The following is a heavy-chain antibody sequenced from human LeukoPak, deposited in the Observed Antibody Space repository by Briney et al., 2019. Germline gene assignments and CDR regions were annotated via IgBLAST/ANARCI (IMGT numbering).Heavy chain of an antibody. J-gene: IGHJ4*02. CDR1: GTTFSNAW. Sequence: GAPLSLSCAASGTTFSNAWISCLRPPPEKRLEWVALIKSKTYGYTTDYTAPVKGRFTIPRDDSKNTLYLQMNSLKTEDTAVYYCTTAGRRGYSGYNPRAAFDYWGQGTLVTVSS. D-gene: IGHD5-12*01. V-gene: IGHV3-15*01. CDR2: IKSKTYGYTT. CDR3: TTAGRRGYSGYNPRAAFDY.